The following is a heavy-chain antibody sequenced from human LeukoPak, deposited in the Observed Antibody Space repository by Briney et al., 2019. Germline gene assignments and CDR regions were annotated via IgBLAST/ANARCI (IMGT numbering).Heavy chain of an antibody. V-gene: IGHV3-21*01. CDR1: GFTFSSYS. D-gene: IGHD3-22*01. Sequence: GGSLRLSCAASGFTFSSYSMNWVRQAPGKGLEWVSSISSSRSYIYYADSVKGRFTISRDNAKNSLCLQMNSLRAEDTAVYYCARDPTYDSSGYYPYYFDYWGQGTLVTVSS. CDR2: ISSSRSYI. J-gene: IGHJ4*02. CDR3: ARDPTYDSSGYYPYYFDY.